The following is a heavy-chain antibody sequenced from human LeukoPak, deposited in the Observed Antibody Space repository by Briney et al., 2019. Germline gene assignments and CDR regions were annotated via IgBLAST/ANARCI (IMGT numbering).Heavy chain of an antibody. CDR1: DGSISSCD. Sequence: SETLSLTCTVSDGSISSCDWTWIRQPPGKGLEWIGNIYSSGSTNYNPSLKSRVTLSVDTSKNQFSLKLTSVTAADTAVYHCARGGGYFEWDYYFDFWGQGTLVTVSS. J-gene: IGHJ4*02. CDR2: IYSSGST. V-gene: IGHV4-59*01. CDR3: ARGGGYFEWDYYFDF. D-gene: IGHD3-9*01.